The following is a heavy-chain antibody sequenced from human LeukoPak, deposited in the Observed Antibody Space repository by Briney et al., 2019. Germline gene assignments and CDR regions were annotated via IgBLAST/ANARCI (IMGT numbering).Heavy chain of an antibody. V-gene: IGHV4-34*01. J-gene: IGHJ4*02. D-gene: IGHD6-13*01. CDR3: ARRRSSSWYYFDY. CDR2: INHSGST. Sequence: SETLSLTCAVYGGSFSGYYWSWIRQPPGKELEWIGEINHSGSTNYNPSLKSRVTIPVDTSKNQFSLKLSSVTAADTAVYYCARRRSSSWYYFDYWGQGTLVTVSS. CDR1: GGSFSGYY.